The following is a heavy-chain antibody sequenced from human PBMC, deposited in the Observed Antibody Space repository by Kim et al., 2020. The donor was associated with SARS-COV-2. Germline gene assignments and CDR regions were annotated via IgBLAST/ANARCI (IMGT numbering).Heavy chain of an antibody. Sequence: ASVKVSCKASGYTFTSYAMHWVRQAPGQRLEWMGWINAGNGNTKYSQKFQGRVTITRDTSASTAYMELSSLRSEDTAVYYCARDKGITMVRGVIFPAYWGQGTLVTVSS. CDR3: ARDKGITMVRGVIFPAY. D-gene: IGHD3-10*01. CDR2: INAGNGNT. CDR1: GYTFTSYA. V-gene: IGHV1-3*01. J-gene: IGHJ4*02.